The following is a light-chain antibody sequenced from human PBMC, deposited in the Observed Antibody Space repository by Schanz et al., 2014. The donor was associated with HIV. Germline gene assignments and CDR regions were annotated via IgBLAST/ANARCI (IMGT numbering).Light chain of an antibody. V-gene: IGKV3D-15*01. CDR1: QSVSND. CDR3: QQYNDWPPIT. CDR2: GAS. Sequence: EIVLTQSPGTLSLSPGERATLSCGTSQSVSNDYFAWYQQKPGQTPRVLIYGASTRASGIPPRFSGWGSGTDFTLTISSLQSGDFAVYYCQQYNDWPPITFGQGTRLEIK. J-gene: IGKJ5*01.